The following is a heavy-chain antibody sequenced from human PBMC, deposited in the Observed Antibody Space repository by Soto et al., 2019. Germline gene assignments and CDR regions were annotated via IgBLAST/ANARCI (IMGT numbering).Heavy chain of an antibody. CDR2: ISAYNGNT. D-gene: IGHD3-10*01. V-gene: IGHV1-18*01. J-gene: IGHJ5*02. CDR1: GYTFTSYG. CDR3: ARGELLWFGELSSRMDENLYNWFDP. Sequence: QVQLVQSGAEVKKPGASVKVSCKASGYTFTSYGISWVRQAPGQGLEWMGWISAYNGNTNDAQKLQGRVTMTTDTSTSTAYMELRSLRSDDTAVYYCARGELLWFGELSSRMDENLYNWFDPWGQGTLVTVSS.